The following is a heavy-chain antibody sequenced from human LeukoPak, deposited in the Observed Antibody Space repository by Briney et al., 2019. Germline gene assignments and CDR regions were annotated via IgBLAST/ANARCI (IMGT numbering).Heavy chain of an antibody. Sequence: GGSLRLSCAASGFTFSSYSMNWVRQAPGKGLEWVSYISTSSNTIHYADSVKGRFTISRDNAKNSLYLQMNSLRAEDTAVYYCAKDSGDYYDSSGYYDTGGYFDYWGQGTLVTVSS. V-gene: IGHV3-48*01. CDR1: GFTFSSYS. CDR3: AKDSGDYYDSSGYYDTGGYFDY. J-gene: IGHJ4*02. CDR2: ISTSSNTI. D-gene: IGHD3-22*01.